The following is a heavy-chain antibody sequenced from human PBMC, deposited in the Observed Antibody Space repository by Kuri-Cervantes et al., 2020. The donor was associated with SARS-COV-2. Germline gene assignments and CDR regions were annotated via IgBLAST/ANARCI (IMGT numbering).Heavy chain of an antibody. CDR1: GYSFTSCW. CDR3: ARQASIVGATTGFDY. D-gene: IGHD1-26*01. V-gene: IGHV5-51*01. J-gene: IGHJ4*02. Sequence: GESLKISCKGSGYSFTSCWIGWVRQMPGKGLEWMGIIYPGDSDTRYSPSFQGQVTISADKSISTAYLQWSSLKASDTAMYYCARQASIVGATTGFDYWGQGTLVTVSS. CDR2: IYPGDSDT.